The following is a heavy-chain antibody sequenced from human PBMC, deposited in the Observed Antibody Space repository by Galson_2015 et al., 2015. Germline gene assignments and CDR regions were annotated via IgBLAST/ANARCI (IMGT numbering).Heavy chain of an antibody. Sequence: SLRLSCAASGFTFSSYWMSWVRQAPGIGLEWVANIKQDGSEKYYVDSVKGRFTISRDNAKNSLYLQMNSLRAEDTAVYYCARESVRFLEWLLPYYFDYWGQGTLVTVSS. CDR2: IKQDGSEK. CDR1: GFTFSSYW. J-gene: IGHJ4*02. V-gene: IGHV3-7*04. D-gene: IGHD3-3*01. CDR3: ARESVRFLEWLLPYYFDY.